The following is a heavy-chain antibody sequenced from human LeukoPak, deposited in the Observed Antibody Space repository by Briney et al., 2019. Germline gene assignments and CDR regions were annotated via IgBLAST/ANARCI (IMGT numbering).Heavy chain of an antibody. Sequence: PGGSLRLSCAASGFSFSNYAMNWVRQAPGKGLEWVSAIGRTGETTYYTDSVKGRFTISRDNAKNTLDLQMNSLRAEDTAVYYCAKDYNWGRYWGHGTLVTVSS. D-gene: IGHD7-27*01. CDR1: GFSFSNYA. J-gene: IGHJ4*01. CDR2: IGRTGETT. CDR3: AKDYNWGRY. V-gene: IGHV3-23*01.